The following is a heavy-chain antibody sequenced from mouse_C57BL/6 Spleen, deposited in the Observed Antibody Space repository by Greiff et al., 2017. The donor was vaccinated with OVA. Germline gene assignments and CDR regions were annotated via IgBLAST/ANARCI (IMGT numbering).Heavy chain of an antibody. CDR3: TRSPGTGSYFDY. V-gene: IGHV1-15*01. CDR2: IDPETGGT. J-gene: IGHJ2*01. D-gene: IGHD4-1*01. CDR1: GYTFTDYE. Sequence: VKLVESGAELVRPGASVTLSCKASGYTFTDYEMHWVKQTPVHGLEWIGAIDPETGGTAYNQKFKGKAILTADKSSSTAYMELRSLTSEDSAVYYCTRSPGTGSYFDYWGQGTTLTVSS.